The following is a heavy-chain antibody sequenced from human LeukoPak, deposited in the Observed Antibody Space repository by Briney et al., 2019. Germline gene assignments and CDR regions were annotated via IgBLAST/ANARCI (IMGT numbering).Heavy chain of an antibody. V-gene: IGHV3-21*01. CDR1: GFAFNDYT. D-gene: IGHD3-16*02. CDR3: VRHRTASDY. J-gene: IGHJ4*02. CDR2: ISPSSSYI. Sequence: GGSLKLSCAASGFAFNDYTMTWVRQAPGKGLEWVSSISPSSSYIYYADSLKGRFTISRDNAENSLYLQMNSLRAEDTAVYYCVRHRTASDYWGQGALVTVSS.